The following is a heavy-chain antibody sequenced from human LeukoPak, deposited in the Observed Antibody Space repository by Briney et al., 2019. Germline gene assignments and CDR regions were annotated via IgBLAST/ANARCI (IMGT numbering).Heavy chain of an antibody. CDR3: AGGTYYYDSSGGYFDY. V-gene: IGHV3-23*01. Sequence: PGGSLRLSCAASGFTFSSYAMSWVRQAPGRGLEWVSAISGSGGSTYYADSVKGRFTISRDNSKNTLYLQMNSLRAEDTAVYYCAGGTYYYDSSGGYFDYWGQGTLVTVSS. D-gene: IGHD3-22*01. CDR1: GFTFSSYA. CDR2: ISGSGGST. J-gene: IGHJ4*02.